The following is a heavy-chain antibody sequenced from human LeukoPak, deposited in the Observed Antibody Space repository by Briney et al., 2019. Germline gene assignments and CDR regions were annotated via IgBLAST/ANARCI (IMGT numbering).Heavy chain of an antibody. J-gene: IGHJ6*02. CDR2: ISAYNGNT. Sequence: ASVKVSCKASGYTFTSYGISWVRQAPGQGLEWMGWISAYNGNTNYAQKLQGRVTMTTDTSTSTAYMELRSLRSDDTAVYYCARASPPPYAAVAEIYYYYGMDVWGQGTTVTVSS. CDR1: GYTFTSYG. CDR3: ARASPPPYAAVAEIYYYYGMDV. V-gene: IGHV1-18*01. D-gene: IGHD6-19*01.